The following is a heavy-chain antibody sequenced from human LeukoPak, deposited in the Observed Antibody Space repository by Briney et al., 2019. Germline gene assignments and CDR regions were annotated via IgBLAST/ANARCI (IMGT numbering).Heavy chain of an antibody. J-gene: IGHJ3*02. CDR2: INHSGSA. CDR3: ARGKSDCSSTSCYLVPSRVRAFDI. Sequence: SETLSLTCAVYGGSFSGYYWSWIRQPPGKGLEWIGEINHSGSANYNPSLKSRVTISVDTSKNQFSLKLSSVTAADTAVYYCARGKSDCSSTSCYLVPSRVRAFDIRGQGTMVTVSS. D-gene: IGHD2-2*01. V-gene: IGHV4-34*01. CDR1: GGSFSGYY.